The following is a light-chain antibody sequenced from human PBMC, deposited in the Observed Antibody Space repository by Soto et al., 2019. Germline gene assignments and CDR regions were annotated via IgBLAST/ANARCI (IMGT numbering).Light chain of an antibody. CDR2: DIS. CDR3: QQRGT. Sequence: EFVLTQSPATLSLSPGERATLSCRASQSVTSYLAWYQQKPGQAPRLLIYDISNRATGNPARLSGSGSGTDFPFTICSLAPEGFAVYYCQQRGTFGGGTKVEIK. CDR1: QSVTSY. V-gene: IGKV3-11*01. J-gene: IGKJ4*01.